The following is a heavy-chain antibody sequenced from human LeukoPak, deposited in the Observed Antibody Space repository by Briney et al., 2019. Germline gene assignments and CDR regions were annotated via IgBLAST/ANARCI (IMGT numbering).Heavy chain of an antibody. J-gene: IGHJ5*02. CDR2: IKKDGTEK. V-gene: IGHV3-7*01. CDR3: AREGGSGWYSGWFDP. Sequence: ETLSLTCAVYGGSFSGYYWSWVRQAPGKGLEWVANIKKDGTEKKYVDSVKGRFTISRDNAKNSLYLQMNSLRAEDTALYYCAREGGSGWYSGWFDPWGQGTLVTVSS. CDR1: GGSFSGYY. D-gene: IGHD6-19*01.